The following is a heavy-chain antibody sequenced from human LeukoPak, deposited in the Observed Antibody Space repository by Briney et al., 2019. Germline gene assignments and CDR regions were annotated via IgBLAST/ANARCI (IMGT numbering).Heavy chain of an antibody. V-gene: IGHV4-34*01. D-gene: IGHD5-24*01. Sequence: SETLSLTCAVYGGSFSGYYWSWIRQPPGKGLEWIGEINHSGSTNYNPSLKSRVTISVDTSKNQFSLKLSSVTAADTAVYYCARTPRDGYNSPYFDYWGQGTLVTVSS. CDR1: GGSFSGYY. CDR3: ARTPRDGYNSPYFDY. J-gene: IGHJ4*02. CDR2: INHSGST.